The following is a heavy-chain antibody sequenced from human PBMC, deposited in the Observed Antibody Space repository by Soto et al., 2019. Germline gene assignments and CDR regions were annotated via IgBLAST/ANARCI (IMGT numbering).Heavy chain of an antibody. CDR3: ARVSSSSNSYYYYYGMDV. J-gene: IGHJ6*02. D-gene: IGHD6-6*01. V-gene: IGHV4-59*01. Sequence: SETLSLTCTVSGGSISSYYWSWIRQPPGKGLEWIGYIYYSGSTNYNPSLKSRVTISVDTSKNQFSLKLSSVTAADTAVYYCARVSSSSNSYYYYYGMDVWGQGTTVTSP. CDR1: GGSISSYY. CDR2: IYYSGST.